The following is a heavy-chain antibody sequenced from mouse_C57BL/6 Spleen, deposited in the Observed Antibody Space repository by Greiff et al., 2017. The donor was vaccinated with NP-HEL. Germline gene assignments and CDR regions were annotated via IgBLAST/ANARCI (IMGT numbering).Heavy chain of an antibody. CDR2: INYDGSST. CDR1: GFTFSDYY. V-gene: IGHV5-16*01. CDR3: ARGKDDDYFDY. D-gene: IGHD2-12*01. Sequence: EVQLVESEGGLVQPGSSMKLSCTASGFTFSDYYMAWVRQVPEKGLEWVANINYDGSSTYYLDSLKSRFIISRDNAKNILYLQMSSLKSEDTATYYCARGKDDDYFDYWGQGTTLTVSS. J-gene: IGHJ2*01.